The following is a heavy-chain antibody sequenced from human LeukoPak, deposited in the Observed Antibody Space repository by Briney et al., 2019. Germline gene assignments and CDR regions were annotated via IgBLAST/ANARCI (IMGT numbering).Heavy chain of an antibody. J-gene: IGHJ4*02. CDR1: GFTFSNYW. V-gene: IGHV3-7*04. CDR2: IRHDGSEK. Sequence: GGSLRLSCVVSGFTFSNYWMSWVRQAPGKGLEWVANIRHDGSEKYYVDSVKGRFTISRDNAKNSLFLQMNSLRAEDTAVYYCARSLYDSVSSPFDRWGQGTLVAVS. D-gene: IGHD3-10*01. CDR3: ARSLYDSVSSPFDR.